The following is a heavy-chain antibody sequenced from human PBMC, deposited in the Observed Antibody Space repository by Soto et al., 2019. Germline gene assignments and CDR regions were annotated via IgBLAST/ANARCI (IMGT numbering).Heavy chain of an antibody. Sequence: QVQLQESGPGLVKPSQTLSLTCTVSGGSISSGGYYWSWIRQHPGKGLEWIGYIYYSGSTYYNPSLKVIFTISVNTSKTQFSLKLSSGTAADTAFYYWARDQVSGRNYYYSGMAVGGQGTTVPVSS. CDR3: ARDQVSGRNYYYSGMAV. CDR2: IYYSGST. J-gene: IGHJ6*02. CDR1: GGSISSGGYY. D-gene: IGHD3-10*01. V-gene: IGHV4-31*01.